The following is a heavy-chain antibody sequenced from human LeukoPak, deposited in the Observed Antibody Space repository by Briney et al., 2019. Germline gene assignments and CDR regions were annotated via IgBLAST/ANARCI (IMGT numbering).Heavy chain of an antibody. CDR2: IKQDGSEK. D-gene: IGHD2-8*01. CDR3: ATEYCTNGVCYIREYFQH. J-gene: IGHJ1*01. V-gene: IGHV3-7*01. Sequence: PGGSLRLSCAASGFTFSNYWMSWVRQAPGRGLEWVANIKQDGSEKYYVDSVKGRFTISRDNAKNSLYLQMNSLRAEDTAVYYCATEYCTNGVCYIREYFQHWGQGTLVTVSS. CDR1: GFTFSNYW.